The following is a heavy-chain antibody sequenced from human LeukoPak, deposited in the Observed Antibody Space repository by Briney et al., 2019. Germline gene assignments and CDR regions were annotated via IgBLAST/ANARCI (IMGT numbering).Heavy chain of an antibody. V-gene: IGHV4-4*07. CDR1: GGSISSHY. CDR2: IYTSGST. D-gene: IGHD2-2*01. CDR3: AREGDIVVVPAAAQWGYYYMDV. Sequence: SETLSLTCTVSGGSISSHYWSWIRQPAGKGLEWIGRIYTSGSTNYNPSLKSRVTMSVDTSKNQFSLKLSSVTAADTAVYYCAREGDIVVVPAAAQWGYYYMDVWGKGTTVTVSS. J-gene: IGHJ6*03.